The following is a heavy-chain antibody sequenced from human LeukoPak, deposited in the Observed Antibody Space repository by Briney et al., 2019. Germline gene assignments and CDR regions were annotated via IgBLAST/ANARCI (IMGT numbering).Heavy chain of an antibody. CDR1: GGSIRSSDHH. Sequence: SETLSLTCSVSGGSIRSSDHHWAWVRQPPGKGLEFIGSLDESGRPYYNRSLKSRVSISGDTSGKQFSLNLTSVTAADTAVYFCARDLGGYPFFMDVWGRGTTVIVSS. V-gene: IGHV4-39*07. CDR2: LDESGRP. CDR3: ARDLGGYPFFMDV. D-gene: IGHD2-15*01. J-gene: IGHJ6*03.